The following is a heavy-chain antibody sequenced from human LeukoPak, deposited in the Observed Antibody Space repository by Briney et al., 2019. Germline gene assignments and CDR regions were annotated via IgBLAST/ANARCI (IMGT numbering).Heavy chain of an antibody. CDR1: GYTFTIYA. V-gene: IGHV7-4-1*02. Sequence: ASVKVSCKASGYTFTIYAMNWVRQAPGQGLEWMGWTNTNTGNPTYAQGFTGRVVFSLDTSVSTAYLQISSLKAEDTAVYYCAREGIYCSGGSCYRWWFDPWGQGTLVTVSS. CDR3: AREGIYCSGGSCYRWWFDP. D-gene: IGHD2-15*01. CDR2: TNTNTGNP. J-gene: IGHJ5*02.